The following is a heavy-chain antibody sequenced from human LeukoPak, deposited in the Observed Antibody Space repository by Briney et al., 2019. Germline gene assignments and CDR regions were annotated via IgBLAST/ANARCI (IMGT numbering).Heavy chain of an antibody. CDR1: GGSISSSNW. CDR3: ARRIVGANGGFDY. CDR2: IYHSGST. J-gene: IGHJ4*02. Sequence: KTSGTLSLTCAVSGGSISSSNWWSWVRQPPGKGLEWIGEIYHSGSTNYNPSLKSRVTISVDKSKNQFSLKLSSVTAADTAVYYCARRIVGANGGFDYWGQGTLVTVSS. D-gene: IGHD1-26*01. V-gene: IGHV4-4*02.